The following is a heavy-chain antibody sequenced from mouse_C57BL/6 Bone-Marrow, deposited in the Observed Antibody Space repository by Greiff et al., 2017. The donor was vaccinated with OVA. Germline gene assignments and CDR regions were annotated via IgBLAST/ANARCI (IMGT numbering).Heavy chain of an antibody. Sequence: EVMLVESGGGLVQSGRSLRLSCATSGFTFSDFYMEWVRHAPGKGLEWIAASRNKANDYTTEYSASVKGRFIVSRDTSQSILYLQMNALRAEDTAIYYCARDDYYWYFDVWGTGTTVTVSS. V-gene: IGHV7-1*01. CDR2: SRNKANDYTT. CDR3: ARDDYYWYFDV. J-gene: IGHJ1*03. CDR1: GFTFSDFY.